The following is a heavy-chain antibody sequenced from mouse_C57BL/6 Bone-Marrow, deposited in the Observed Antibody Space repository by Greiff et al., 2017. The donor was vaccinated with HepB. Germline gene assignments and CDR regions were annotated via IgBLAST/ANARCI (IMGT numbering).Heavy chain of an antibody. CDR2: IDPENGDT. CDR1: GFNIKDDY. CDR3: TTRVTSSYFDY. Sequence: VQLQQSGAELVRPGASVKLSCTASGFNIKDDYMHWVKQRPEQGLEWIGWIDPENGDTEYASKFQGKATITADTSSNTAYLQLSSLTSEDTAVYYCTTRVTSSYFDYWGQGTTLTVSS. D-gene: IGHD2-2*01. V-gene: IGHV14-4*01. J-gene: IGHJ2*01.